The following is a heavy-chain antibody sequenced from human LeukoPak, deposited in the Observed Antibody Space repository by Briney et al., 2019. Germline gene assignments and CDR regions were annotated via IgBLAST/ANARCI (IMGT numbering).Heavy chain of an antibody. J-gene: IGHJ3*02. CDR2: ISYDGSNK. Sequence: GGSLRLSCAASGFTFSSYAMHWVRQAPGKGLEWVAVISYDGSNKYYADSVKGRFTISRDNSKNTLYLQMNSLRAEDTAVYYCAKDAVLYSGYGHAFDIWGQGTMVTVSS. D-gene: IGHD5-12*01. V-gene: IGHV3-30-3*01. CDR1: GFTFSSYA. CDR3: AKDAVLYSGYGHAFDI.